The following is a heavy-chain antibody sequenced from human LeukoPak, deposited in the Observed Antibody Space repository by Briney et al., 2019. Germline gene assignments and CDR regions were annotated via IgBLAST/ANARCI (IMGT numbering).Heavy chain of an antibody. CDR2: ISAYNGNT. CDR3: ARSRAYDAYYYGSGSYYLDY. J-gene: IGHJ4*02. D-gene: IGHD3-10*01. CDR1: GYTFTSYG. Sequence: ASVKVSCKASGYTFTSYGISWVRQAPGQGLEWMGWISAYNGNTNYAQKLQGRVTMTTDTSTSTAYMELSSLRSEDTAVYYCARSRAYDAYYYGSGSYYLDYWGQGTLVTVSS. V-gene: IGHV1-18*01.